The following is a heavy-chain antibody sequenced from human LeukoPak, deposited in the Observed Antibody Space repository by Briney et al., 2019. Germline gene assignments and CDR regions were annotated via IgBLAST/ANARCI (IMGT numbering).Heavy chain of an antibody. V-gene: IGHV1-2*02. CDR1: GYTXSGYY. J-gene: IGHJ4*02. Sequence: ASVKVSCKASGYTXSGYYMHGVRQAPGQGLEWMGWINPNSGGTNYAQKFQGRVTMTRDTSISTAYMELRRLRSDDTAVYYCARDSGYDSSYFDYWGQGTLVTVSS. CDR3: ARDSGYDSSYFDY. CDR2: INPNSGGT. D-gene: IGHD5-12*01.